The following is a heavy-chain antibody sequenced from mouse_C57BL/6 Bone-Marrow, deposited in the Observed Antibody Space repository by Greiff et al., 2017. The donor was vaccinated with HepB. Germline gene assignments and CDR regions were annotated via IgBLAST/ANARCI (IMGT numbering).Heavy chain of an antibody. CDR1: GYTFTSYW. J-gene: IGHJ2*01. V-gene: IGHV1-72*01. Sequence: QVQLQQPGAELVKPGASVKLSCKASGYTFTSYWMHWVKQRPGRGLEWIGRIDPNSGGTKYTEKFKSKATLTVDKPSSTAYMQLSSLTSEASAVYYCARLVGNWPYYFDYWGQGTTLTVSS. D-gene: IGHD4-1*01. CDR3: ARLVGNWPYYFDY. CDR2: IDPNSGGT.